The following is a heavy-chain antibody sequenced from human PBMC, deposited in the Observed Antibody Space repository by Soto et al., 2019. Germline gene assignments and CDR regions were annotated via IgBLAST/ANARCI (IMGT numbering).Heavy chain of an antibody. CDR1: GFSLTTDGMA. V-gene: IGHV2-5*01. Sequence: SGPTLVNPTQTLTLTCTLSGFSLTTDGMAVGWIRQPPGKALEWLALIYWNDDKRYSPSLKNRLTITRDTSKNQVVLTMINMDPVDTATYYCALRPGYYDSSAPYRWDQGILVTVSS. CDR3: ALRPGYYDSSAPYR. CDR2: IYWNDDK. J-gene: IGHJ5*02. D-gene: IGHD3-22*01.